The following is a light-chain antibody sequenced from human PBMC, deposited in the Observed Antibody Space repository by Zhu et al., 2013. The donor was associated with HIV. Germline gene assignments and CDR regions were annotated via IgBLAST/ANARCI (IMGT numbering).Light chain of an antibody. Sequence: DIVMTQSPLSLPVTPGEPASISCRSSQSLVHSDGNTYFNWFLQRPGQSPRRLISRVSTRESGVPDRFSGSGSGTDFTLKISSVEAEDVGVYYCMQGTHWPPWTFGQGTKVEIK. V-gene: IGKV2-30*02. CDR3: MQGTHWPPWT. CDR2: RVS. CDR1: QSLVHSDGNTY. J-gene: IGKJ1*01.